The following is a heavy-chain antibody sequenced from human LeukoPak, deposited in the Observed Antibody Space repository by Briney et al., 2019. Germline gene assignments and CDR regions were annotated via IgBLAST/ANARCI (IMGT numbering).Heavy chain of an antibody. CDR1: GFTFSNYA. CDR2: ITGSGGNT. CDR3: AKMGVE. V-gene: IGHV3-23*01. J-gene: IGHJ4*02. Sequence: GGSLRLSCAASGFTFSNYAMTWVRQAPNKGLEWVSSITGSGGNTYYADSVKGRFTISRDNSKNTLYLQMNSLRAENTAVYYCAKMGVEWGQGTLVTVSS. D-gene: IGHD2-15*01.